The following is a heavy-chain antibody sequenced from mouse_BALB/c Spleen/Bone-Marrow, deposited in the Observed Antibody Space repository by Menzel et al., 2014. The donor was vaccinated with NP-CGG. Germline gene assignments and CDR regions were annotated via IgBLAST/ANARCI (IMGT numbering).Heavy chain of an antibody. CDR1: GFTFTDYY. CDR3: ARDEYYAMAY. J-gene: IGHJ4*01. CDR2: IRHKANGYTT. V-gene: IGHV7-3*02. Sequence: EVQVVESGGGLVQPGASLRLSCATSGFTFTDYYMSWVRQPPGKALEWLGFIRHKANGYTTEYSVSVKGRFTISTDTSQSVLYLQMNTLRADNSATYCGARDEYYAMAYWGQGTSVAVSS.